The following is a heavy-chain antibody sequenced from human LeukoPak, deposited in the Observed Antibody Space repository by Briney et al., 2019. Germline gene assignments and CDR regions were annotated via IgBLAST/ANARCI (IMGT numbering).Heavy chain of an antibody. Sequence: SETLSLTCTVSGGSISSSSYYWGWIRQPPGKGLEWIGSIYYSGSTYYNPSLKSRVTISVDTSKNQFSLKLSSVTAADTAVYYCARTRSSGWTYYFDYWGQGTLVTVSS. CDR1: GGSISSSSYY. CDR2: IYYSGST. V-gene: IGHV4-39*07. J-gene: IGHJ4*02. D-gene: IGHD6-19*01. CDR3: ARTRSSGWTYYFDY.